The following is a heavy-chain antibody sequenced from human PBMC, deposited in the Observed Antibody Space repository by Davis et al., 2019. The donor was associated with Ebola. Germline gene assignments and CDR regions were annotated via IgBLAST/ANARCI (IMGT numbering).Heavy chain of an antibody. J-gene: IGHJ6*02. CDR1: GFTFSDYY. D-gene: IGHD5-18*01. Sequence: GGSLRLSCAVSGFTFSDYYMSWIRQAPGKGLEWVSYISSSGSTIYYADSVKGRFTISRDNAKNSLYLQMNSLRAEDTAVYYCARAQLGGYSYDSYYYYGMDVWGQGTTVTVSS. CDR2: ISSSGSTI. CDR3: ARAQLGGYSYDSYYYYGMDV. V-gene: IGHV3-11*01.